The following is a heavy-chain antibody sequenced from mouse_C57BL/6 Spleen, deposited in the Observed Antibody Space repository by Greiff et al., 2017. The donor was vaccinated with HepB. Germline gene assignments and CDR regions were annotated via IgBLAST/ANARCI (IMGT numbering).Heavy chain of an antibody. D-gene: IGHD1-1*01. J-gene: IGHJ4*01. V-gene: IGHV2-6-1*01. CDR3: ARHYYGSSYAMDY. Sequence: VQLVESGPGLVAPSQSLSITCTVSGFSLTSYGVHWVRQPPGKGLEWLVVIWSDGSTTYNSALKSRLSISKDNAKSQVFLKMNSLQTDDTAMYYCARHYYGSSYAMDYWGQGTSVTVSS. CDR2: IWSDGST. CDR1: GFSLTSYG.